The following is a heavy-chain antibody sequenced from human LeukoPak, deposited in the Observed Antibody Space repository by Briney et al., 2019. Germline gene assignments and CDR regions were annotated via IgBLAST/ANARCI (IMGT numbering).Heavy chain of an antibody. CDR3: AKGSGSGSYYPSAFDY. J-gene: IGHJ4*02. CDR1: EFTFSSYA. Sequence: GGSLRLSCAASEFTFSSYAMYWVRQAPGKGLEWVSAISGSGGSTYYADSVKGRFTISRDNSKNTLYLQMNSLRAEDTAVYYCAKGSGSGSYYPSAFDYWGQGTLVTVSS. D-gene: IGHD3-10*01. V-gene: IGHV3-23*01. CDR2: ISGSGGST.